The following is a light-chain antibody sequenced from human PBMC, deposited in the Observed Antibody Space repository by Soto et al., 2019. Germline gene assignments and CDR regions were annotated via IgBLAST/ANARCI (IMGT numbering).Light chain of an antibody. CDR1: QTIRSW. J-gene: IGKJ1*01. V-gene: IGKV1-5*03. CDR2: NAS. CDR3: QHYNSYSDA. Sequence: DIQMTQSPSTLSGSVGDRVTITCRASQTIRSWLAWYQQKPGKAPKLLIYNASTLKSGVPSRLSGSGSGTEFTLTISSLQPDDFATYYCQHYNSYSDAFGQGTKVELK.